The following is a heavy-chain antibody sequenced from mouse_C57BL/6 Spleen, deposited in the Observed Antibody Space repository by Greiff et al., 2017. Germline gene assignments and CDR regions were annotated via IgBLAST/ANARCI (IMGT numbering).Heavy chain of an antibody. J-gene: IGHJ2*01. Sequence: EVQLVESGPGLVKPSQSLSLTCSVTGYSITSGYYWNWIRQFPGNKLEWMGYISYDGSNNYNPSLKNRISITRDTSKNQFFLKLNSVTTEDTATYYCARAHGGSYFDYWGQGTTLTVSS. CDR1: GYSITSGYY. CDR2: ISYDGSN. V-gene: IGHV3-6*01. CDR3: ARAHGGSYFDY.